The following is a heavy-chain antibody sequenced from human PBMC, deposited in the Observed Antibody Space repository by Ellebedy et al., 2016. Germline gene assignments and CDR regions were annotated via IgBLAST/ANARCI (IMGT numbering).Heavy chain of an antibody. V-gene: IGHV4-59*01. CDR2: IYYSGST. Sequence: SETLSLTCAVYGGSFSSYYWSWIRQPPGKGLEWIGYIYYSGSTNYNPSLKSRVTISVDTSKNQFSLKLSSVTAADTAVYYCARGVGWGVDIPPDFDYWGQGTLVTVSS. J-gene: IGHJ4*02. CDR3: ARGVGWGVDIPPDFDY. D-gene: IGHD3-10*01. CDR1: GGSFSSYY.